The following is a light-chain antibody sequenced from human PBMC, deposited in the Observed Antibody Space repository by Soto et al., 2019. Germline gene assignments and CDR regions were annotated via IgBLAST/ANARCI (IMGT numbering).Light chain of an antibody. CDR2: DAS. CDR1: QSITTW. Sequence: DIQMTQSPSTLSASVGDRVTITCRASQSITTWLAWYQQKPGKAPKLLIYDASSLESGVPSRFSGSGSGTEFTLTISGLQPDGVATYDCQQENRYRWMFGQGTKGEI. CDR3: QQENRYRWM. J-gene: IGKJ1*01. V-gene: IGKV1-5*01.